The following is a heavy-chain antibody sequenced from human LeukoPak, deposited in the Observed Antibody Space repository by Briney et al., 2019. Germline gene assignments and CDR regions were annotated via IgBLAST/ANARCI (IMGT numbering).Heavy chain of an antibody. CDR3: ARGGMTANNTDY. D-gene: IGHD2-21*02. J-gene: IGHJ4*02. CDR1: GFTFSSYG. Sequence: GGSLRLSCAASGFTFSSYGMHWVRQAPGKGLEWVAIIWYDGSNKYYTDSVKGRFTISRDNSKNMLYLQMSSLRAEDTAVYYCARGGMTANNTDYWGQGTLVTVSS. V-gene: IGHV3-33*01. CDR2: IWYDGSNK.